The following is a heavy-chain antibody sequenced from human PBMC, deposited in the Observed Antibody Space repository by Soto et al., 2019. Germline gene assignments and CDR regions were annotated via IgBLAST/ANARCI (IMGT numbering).Heavy chain of an antibody. Sequence: EVQLVESGGGLVKPGGSLRLSCAASGFTFSSYNMNWVRQAPGKGLEWVSSISSSRSYIYYADSVKGRFTVSRENAKNSPYLQMNSRRAEDTGVYYCEGTRRDGYNNYYYYYGMDVWGQGTTVSVCS. CDR1: GFTFSSYN. CDR2: ISSSRSYI. V-gene: IGHV3-21*01. J-gene: IGHJ6*02. D-gene: IGHD5-12*01. CDR3: EGTRRDGYNNYYYYYGMDV.